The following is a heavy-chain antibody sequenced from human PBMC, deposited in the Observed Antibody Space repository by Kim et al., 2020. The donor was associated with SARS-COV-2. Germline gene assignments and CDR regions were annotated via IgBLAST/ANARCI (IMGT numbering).Heavy chain of an antibody. CDR3: ANLNSDYGDYVDY. D-gene: IGHD4-17*01. CDR2: ISGSGGST. CDR1: GFTFSSYA. V-gene: IGHV3-23*01. Sequence: GGSLRLSCAASGFTFSSYAMTWVRQAPGKGLEWVSAISGSGGSTYYADSVKGRFTISRDNSKNTLYLQMNSLRAEDTAVYYCANLNSDYGDYVDYWGQGTLVTVSS. J-gene: IGHJ4*02.